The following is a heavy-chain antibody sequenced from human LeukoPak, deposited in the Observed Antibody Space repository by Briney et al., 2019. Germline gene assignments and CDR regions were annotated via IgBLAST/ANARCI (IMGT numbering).Heavy chain of an antibody. CDR1: GFKFNQYT. CDR2: IISASTY. Sequence: GGSLRLSCAASGFKFNQYTMHWARQAPGKGLEWVSSIISASTYYADSLEGRFTISRDNARDSVFLHMNSLRADDTAVYYCAREGSGLGYFDYWGQGTLVTVAS. D-gene: IGHD3-10*01. J-gene: IGHJ4*02. CDR3: AREGSGLGYFDY. V-gene: IGHV3-69-1*02.